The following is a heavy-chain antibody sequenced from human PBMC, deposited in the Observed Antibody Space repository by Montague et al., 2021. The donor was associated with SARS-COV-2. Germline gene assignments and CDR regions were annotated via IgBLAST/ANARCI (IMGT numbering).Heavy chain of an antibody. CDR3: ARDQFGSGWYGYYGMDV. CDR1: GFNLSTYG. CDR2: IWSDGSNK. J-gene: IGHJ6*02. D-gene: IGHD6-13*01. Sequence: SLRLSCAASGFNLSTYGMYWVRQAPGKGLEWVALIWSDGSNKYYGDSVKGRFTISRDNSKNVLYLQMNSLRAEDTALYCCARDQFGSGWYGYYGMDVWGQGTTVTVSS. V-gene: IGHV3-33*07.